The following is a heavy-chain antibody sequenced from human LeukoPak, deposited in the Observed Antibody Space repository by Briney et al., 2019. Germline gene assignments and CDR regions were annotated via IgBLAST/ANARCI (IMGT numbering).Heavy chain of an antibody. J-gene: IGHJ6*03. Sequence: GGSLRLSCAASGFTFGIYTMNWVRQAPGKGLEWVSYISSSSSAIYYAGSVKGRFTISRDNAKTSLFLQMNSLRAEDTAVYYCARDGTGTTAYFFMDVWGKGTTVTVSS. CDR3: ARDGTGTTAYFFMDV. CDR2: ISSSSSAI. CDR1: GFTFGIYT. V-gene: IGHV3-48*01. D-gene: IGHD1-1*01.